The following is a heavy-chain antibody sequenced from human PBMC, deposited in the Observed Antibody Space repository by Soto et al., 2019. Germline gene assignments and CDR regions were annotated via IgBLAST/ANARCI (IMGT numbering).Heavy chain of an antibody. CDR2: ISYDGINE. CDR1: RFTFSTYA. V-gene: IGHV3-30-3*01. D-gene: IGHD1-1*01. J-gene: IGHJ4*02. Sequence: GSLRLSCAASRFTFSTYAMHWVRQAPGKGLEWVALISYDGINEFYADSVKGRFTISRDNSKNTLYLQMNSLRTEDTAVYYCARVLLELWPVDYWGQGTLVTVSS. CDR3: ARVLLELWPVDY.